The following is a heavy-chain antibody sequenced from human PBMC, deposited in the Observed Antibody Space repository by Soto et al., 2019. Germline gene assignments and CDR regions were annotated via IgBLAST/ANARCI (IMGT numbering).Heavy chain of an antibody. CDR3: ARDPITEGGFPESYSFDY. Sequence: ASVKVSCKASEYTFSSYTLHWVRQAPGQRLEWMGWINAGNGDSKYSQKFQGRVSISRDTSASTASMELSSLTSEDTAVYYCARDPITEGGFPESYSFDYWGRGTLVAVSS. D-gene: IGHD1-26*01. J-gene: IGHJ4*02. CDR1: EYTFSSYT. V-gene: IGHV1-3*01. CDR2: INAGNGDS.